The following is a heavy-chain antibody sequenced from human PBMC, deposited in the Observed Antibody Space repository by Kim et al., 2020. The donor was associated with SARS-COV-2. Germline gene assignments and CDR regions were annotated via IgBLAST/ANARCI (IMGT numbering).Heavy chain of an antibody. Sequence: GGSLRLSCAASGFTVSSNYMSWVRQAPGKGLEWVSVIYSGGSTYYADSVKGRFTISRDNSKNTLYLQMNSLRAEDTAVYYCAREFYGSGSYYFDYWGQGTLVTVSS. J-gene: IGHJ4*02. V-gene: IGHV3-53*01. CDR2: IYSGGST. CDR3: AREFYGSGSYYFDY. D-gene: IGHD3-10*01. CDR1: GFTVSSNY.